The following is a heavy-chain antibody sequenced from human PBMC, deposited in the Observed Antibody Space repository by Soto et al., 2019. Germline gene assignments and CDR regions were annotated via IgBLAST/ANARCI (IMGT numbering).Heavy chain of an antibody. CDR3: ARSPPGGYHYYYGMDV. CDR1: GFTGSLNY. V-gene: IGHV3-66*01. Sequence: PGGSLRLSCAGSGFTGSLNYMGWARQAPGKGLEWVSFIYVNGNTYYAGSVKGRFTISRENSKNTLYLQMNSLRAGDTAVYYCARSPPGGYHYYYGMDVWGQGTTVTFSS. CDR2: IYVNGNT. D-gene: IGHD3-22*01. J-gene: IGHJ6*02.